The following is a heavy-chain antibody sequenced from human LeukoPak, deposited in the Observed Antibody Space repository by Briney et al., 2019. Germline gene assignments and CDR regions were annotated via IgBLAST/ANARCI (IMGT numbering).Heavy chain of an antibody. J-gene: IGHJ6*03. D-gene: IGHD3-16*01. V-gene: IGHV4-59*01. CDR1: GGSISSYY. CDR3: ARDLRTYGGDYYYYMDV. CDR2: IYYSGST. Sequence: SETLSLTCTVSGGSISSYYWSWIRQPPGKGLEWIGYIYYSGSTNYNPSLKSRVTISVDTSKNQFSLKLSSVTAADTAVYYCARDLRTYGGDYYYYMDVWGKGTTVTISS.